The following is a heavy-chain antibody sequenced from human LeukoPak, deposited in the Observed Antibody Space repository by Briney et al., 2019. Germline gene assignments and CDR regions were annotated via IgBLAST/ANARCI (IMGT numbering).Heavy chain of an antibody. D-gene: IGHD2-15*01. J-gene: IGHJ4*02. CDR1: GGSISSGGYS. Sequence: SQTLSLTCAVSGGSISSGGYSWSWIRQPPGKGLEWIGYIYHSGSTYYNPSLKSRVTISVDRSKNQFSLKLSSVTAADTAVYYCASQDLYCSGGSCAVWGQGTLVTVSS. V-gene: IGHV4-30-2*01. CDR2: IYHSGST. CDR3: ASQDLYCSGGSCAV.